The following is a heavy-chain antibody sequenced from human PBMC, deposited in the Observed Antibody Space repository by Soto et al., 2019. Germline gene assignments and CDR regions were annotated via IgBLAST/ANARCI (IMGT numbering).Heavy chain of an antibody. CDR1: GGSFSGYY. CDR2: INHSGST. V-gene: IGHV4-34*01. CDR3: ARGEPDYDILTGYQN. D-gene: IGHD3-9*01. J-gene: IGHJ4*02. Sequence: SETLSLTCAVYGGSFSGYYWSWIRQPPGKGLEWIGEINHSGSTNYNPSLKSRVTISVDTSKNQFSLKLSSVTAADTAVYYCARGEPDYDILTGYQNWGQGTLVTVSS.